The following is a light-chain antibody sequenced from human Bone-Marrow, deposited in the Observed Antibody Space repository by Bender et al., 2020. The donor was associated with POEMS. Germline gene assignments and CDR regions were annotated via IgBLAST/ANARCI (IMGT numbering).Light chain of an antibody. V-gene: IGLV2-23*01. CDR2: EDT. CDR3: CSSRTSYSWV. J-gene: IGLJ3*02. Sequence: QSPLTQPASVSASPGQSITISCTGTSGEIGFYNLVSWYQHHPGRPPKLLIYEDTKRPAGVSDRFLGSKSDNTASLTISGLQADDEADYYCCSSRTSYSWVFGGGTKLTVL. CDR1: SGEIGFYNL.